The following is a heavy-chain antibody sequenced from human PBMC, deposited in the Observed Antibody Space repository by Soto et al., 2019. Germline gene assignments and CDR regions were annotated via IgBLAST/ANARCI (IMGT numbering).Heavy chain of an antibody. Sequence: GESLKISCKGSGYSFTSYWIGWVRQMPGKGLEWMGIIYPGDSDTRYSPSFQGQVTISADKSISTAYLQWSSLKASDTAMYYCARLDYQLYVIAAAGAFDYWGQGTLVTVSS. V-gene: IGHV5-51*01. J-gene: IGHJ4*02. CDR2: IYPGDSDT. CDR3: ARLDYQLYVIAAAGAFDY. D-gene: IGHD6-13*01. CDR1: GYSFTSYW.